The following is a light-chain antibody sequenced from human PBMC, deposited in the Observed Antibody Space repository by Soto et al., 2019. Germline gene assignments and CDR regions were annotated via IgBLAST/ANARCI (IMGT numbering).Light chain of an antibody. V-gene: IGLV1-40*01. Sequence: HSVLTQPPSVSGAPGQRVTISCTGSSSNIGAGYDVHWYRQLPGTAPKLLIYGNSNRPSGVPDRFSGSKSGTSASLAITGLQAEDEADYYCQSYDSSLSGYVFGTGTKVTVL. CDR1: SSNIGAGYD. CDR3: QSYDSSLSGYV. J-gene: IGLJ1*01. CDR2: GNS.